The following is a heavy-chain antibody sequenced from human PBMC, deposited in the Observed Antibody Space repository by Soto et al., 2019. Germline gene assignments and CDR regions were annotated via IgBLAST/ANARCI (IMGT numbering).Heavy chain of an antibody. CDR2: VMNDGSWT. J-gene: IGHJ3*01. Sequence: PGGSLRLSCAASGFTFSSYWMHWVRQVPGLGLVWVSHVMNDGSWTTYADSVKGRFTISRDNAKNAIFLQMTSLRVDDTAVYFCARGDRGGFDLWGQGTMVTVSS. CDR3: ARGDRGGFDL. CDR1: GFTFSSYW. D-gene: IGHD3-10*01. V-gene: IGHV3-74*03.